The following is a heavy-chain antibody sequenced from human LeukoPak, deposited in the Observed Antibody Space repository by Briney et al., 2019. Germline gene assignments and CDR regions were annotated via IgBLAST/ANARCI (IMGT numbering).Heavy chain of an antibody. CDR1: GDSISSASYY. Sequence: SETLSLTCTVSGDSISSASYYWTWIRQPAGKGLEWIGRFYTSGVTNYSPSLRSRATISVGTSKNQFSLKLSSVTAADTAVYYCARDRTMVGGVDYWGQGILVTISS. D-gene: IGHD4/OR15-4a*01. CDR2: FYTSGVT. CDR3: ARDRTMVGGVDY. V-gene: IGHV4-61*02. J-gene: IGHJ4*02.